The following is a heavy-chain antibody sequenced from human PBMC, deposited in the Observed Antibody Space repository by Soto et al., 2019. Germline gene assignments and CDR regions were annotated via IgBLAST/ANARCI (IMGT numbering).Heavy chain of an antibody. D-gene: IGHD6-13*01. V-gene: IGHV2-5*01. CDR3: AHIMQGSRSLDY. CDR2: IYWNDDK. J-gene: IGHJ4*02. Sequence: GSGPTLVNPTQTLTLTCTLSGLSVSSSGVGVHWIRQPPGKALEWLALIYWNDDKLYSPSLKTRLTIIRDTSKNQVVLTMTTMDPVDTATYYCAHIMQGSRSLDYWGQGALVTVSS. CDR1: GLSVSSSGVG.